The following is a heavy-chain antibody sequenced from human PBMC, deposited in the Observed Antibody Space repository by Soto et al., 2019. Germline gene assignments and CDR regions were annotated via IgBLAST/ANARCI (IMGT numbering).Heavy chain of an antibody. J-gene: IGHJ4*02. CDR2: ISSSGSTI. V-gene: IGHV3-11*01. CDR3: ARDRERYSYYFDY. CDR1: GFTFSDYY. Sequence: GGSLRLSCAASGFTFSDYYMSWIRQAPGKGLEWVSYISSSGSTIYYADSGKGRFTISRDNAKNSLYLQMNSLRAEDTAVYYCARDRERYSYYFDYWGQGTLVTVSS. D-gene: IGHD1-26*01.